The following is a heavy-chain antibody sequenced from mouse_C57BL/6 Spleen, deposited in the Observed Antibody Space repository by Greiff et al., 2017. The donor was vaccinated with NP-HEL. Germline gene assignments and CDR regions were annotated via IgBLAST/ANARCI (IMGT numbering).Heavy chain of an antibody. J-gene: IGHJ3*01. CDR3: ARGLRFSSWFAY. CDR2: IDPSDSYT. D-gene: IGHD1-1*01. V-gene: IGHV1-50*01. CDR1: GYTFTSYW. Sequence: QVQLQQPGAELVKPGASVKLSCKASGYTFTSYWMQWVKQRPGQGLEWIGEIDPSDSYTNYNQKFKGKATLTVDTSSSTAYMQLSSLTSEDSAVYYCARGLRFSSWFAYWGQGTLVTVSA.